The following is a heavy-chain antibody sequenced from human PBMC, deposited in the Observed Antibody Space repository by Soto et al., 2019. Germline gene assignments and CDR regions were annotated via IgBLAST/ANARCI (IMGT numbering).Heavy chain of an antibody. CDR1: GDTLGFYT. D-gene: IGHD3-10*01. CDR2: VNPIVSMS. Sequence: QVQLVQSGAEVRKPGSSVKVSCKASGDTLGFYTINWVRQAPGLGLEWMGRVNPIVSMSNYAQKFQGRVTITADKSTNTAYMQLSSLRSEDTAIYYCAASYGSGYRAFDYWGQGALVTVSS. J-gene: IGHJ4*02. CDR3: AASYGSGYRAFDY. V-gene: IGHV1-69*02.